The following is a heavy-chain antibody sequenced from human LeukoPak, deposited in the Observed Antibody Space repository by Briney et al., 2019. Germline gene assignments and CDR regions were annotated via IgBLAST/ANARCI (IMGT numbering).Heavy chain of an antibody. CDR2: INPSGGSP. Sequence: ASVKVSCKASGYTFTSYGINWVRQAPGQGLEWMGIINPSGGSPNYAQKFQGRVTMTRDMSTSTVNMELSSLRSEDTAVYYCARAQGSYYHYYMDVWGKGTTVTVSS. J-gene: IGHJ6*03. V-gene: IGHV1-46*01. D-gene: IGHD1-26*01. CDR1: GYTFTSYG. CDR3: ARAQGSYYHYYMDV.